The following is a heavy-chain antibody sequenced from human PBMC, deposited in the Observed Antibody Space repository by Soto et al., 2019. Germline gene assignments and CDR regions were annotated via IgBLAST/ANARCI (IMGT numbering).Heavy chain of an antibody. D-gene: IGHD3-16*02. V-gene: IGHV1-69*06. CDR2: IIPIFGTA. CDR1: GGTFSSYA. Sequence: QVQLVQSGAEVKKPGSSVKVSCKASGGTFSSYAISWVRQAPGQGLEWMGGIIPIFGTANYAQKFQGRVTITADKSTSTAYMELSSLRSEDTAVYYCARGTMITFGGVIVIPGAFDIWGQGTMFTVSS. CDR3: ARGTMITFGGVIVIPGAFDI. J-gene: IGHJ3*02.